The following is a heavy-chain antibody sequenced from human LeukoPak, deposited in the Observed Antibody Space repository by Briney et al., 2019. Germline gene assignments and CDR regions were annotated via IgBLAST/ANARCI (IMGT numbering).Heavy chain of an antibody. D-gene: IGHD3-22*01. CDR3: ARQKILDDNYDSSGYYVDQ. CDR2: ISYRGRT. Sequence: SETLSLTCSVSNASIISSSYYWGWIRQPPGKGLEWIGSISYRGRTYYNPSLKIRVTISADTSKNQFSLNLNSVTASDTAVYYCARQKILDDNYDSSGYYVDQWGQGSLVTVSS. CDR1: NASIISSSYY. V-gene: IGHV4-39*01. J-gene: IGHJ4*02.